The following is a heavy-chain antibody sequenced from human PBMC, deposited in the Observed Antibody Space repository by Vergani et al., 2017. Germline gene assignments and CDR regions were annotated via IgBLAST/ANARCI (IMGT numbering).Heavy chain of an antibody. CDR3: ARLYGRDSSGSKYFDY. D-gene: IGHD3-22*01. CDR1: GYSFTNYW. J-gene: IGHJ4*02. V-gene: IGHV5-51*01. CDR2: IHPADSDT. Sequence: VQSGDEVKKPGASVKVSCKTSGYSFTNYWIGWVRQMPGKGLEWMGIIHPADSDTRYSPSFQGQVTISVDKSISTAYLQRSSLRASDSAMYYCARLYGRDSSGSKYFDYWGQGTLVTVSS.